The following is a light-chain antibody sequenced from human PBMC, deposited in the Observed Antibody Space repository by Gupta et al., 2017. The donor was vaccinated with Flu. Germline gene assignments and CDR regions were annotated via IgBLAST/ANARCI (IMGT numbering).Light chain of an antibody. CDR2: DTS. V-gene: IGKV3-11*01. Sequence: SPATLSLSPGERATLSCRASQSVSSYLAWYQQKPGQAPRLLIYDTSNRATGIPARFSGSGSGTDFTLTISSLEPEDFAVYYCQQRSNWASFGQGTKVEIK. CDR1: QSVSSY. J-gene: IGKJ1*01. CDR3: QQRSNWAS.